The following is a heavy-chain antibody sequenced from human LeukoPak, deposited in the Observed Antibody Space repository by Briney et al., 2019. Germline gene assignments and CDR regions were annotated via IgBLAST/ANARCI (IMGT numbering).Heavy chain of an antibody. V-gene: IGHV1-18*01. CDR3: ARVFTGGEVVRDY. Sequence: GASVKVSCKASGYTFTSYGISWGRQAPRQGLEWIGWISTYNGNTNYAQKLQGRVTMTTDTSTSTAYMELRSLRSDDTAVYYCARVFTGGEVVRDYWGQGTLVTVSP. D-gene: IGHD3-22*01. CDR2: ISTYNGNT. CDR1: GYTFTSYG. J-gene: IGHJ4*02.